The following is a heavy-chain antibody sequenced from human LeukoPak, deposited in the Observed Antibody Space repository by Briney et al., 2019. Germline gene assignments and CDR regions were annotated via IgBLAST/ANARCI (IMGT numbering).Heavy chain of an antibody. D-gene: IGHD3-10*01. CDR2: ISWDGGST. Sequence: GGSLRLSCAASGFTFDDYAMHWVRQAPGKGLEWVSLISWDGGSTYYADSVKGRFTISRDNSKNSLYLRMNSLRAEDTALYYCAKDDGSGKNGMDVWGKGTTVTVSS. J-gene: IGHJ6*04. V-gene: IGHV3-43D*04. CDR3: AKDDGSGKNGMDV. CDR1: GFTFDDYA.